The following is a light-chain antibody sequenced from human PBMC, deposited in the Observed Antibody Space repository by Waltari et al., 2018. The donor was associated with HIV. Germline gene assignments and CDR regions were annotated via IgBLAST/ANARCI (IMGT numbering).Light chain of an antibody. V-gene: IGLV2-11*01. J-gene: IGLJ1*01. CDR3: CSYAGSYTYV. CDR1: SSAVGGYNS. CDR2: DVS. Sequence: QSALTQPRSVSGSPGQSVTISCTGTSSAVGGYNSVSWYQQHPGKAPKLMIYDVSKRPSGVPDRFSGSKSGNTASLTISGLQAEDEADYYFCSYAGSYTYVFGTGTKVTVL.